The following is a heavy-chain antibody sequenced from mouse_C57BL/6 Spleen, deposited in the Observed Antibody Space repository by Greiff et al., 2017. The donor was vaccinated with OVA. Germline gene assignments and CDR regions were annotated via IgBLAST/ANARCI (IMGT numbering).Heavy chain of an antibody. Sequence: EVQGVESGEGLVKPGGSLKLSCAASGFTFSSYAMSWVRQTPEKRLEWVAYISSGGDYIYYADTVKGRFTISRDNARNTLYLQMSSLKSEDTAMYYCTRDEYYYGSRNWYFDVWGTGTTVTVSS. J-gene: IGHJ1*03. D-gene: IGHD1-1*01. CDR3: TRDEYYYGSRNWYFDV. CDR2: ISSGGDYI. V-gene: IGHV5-9-1*02. CDR1: GFTFSSYA.